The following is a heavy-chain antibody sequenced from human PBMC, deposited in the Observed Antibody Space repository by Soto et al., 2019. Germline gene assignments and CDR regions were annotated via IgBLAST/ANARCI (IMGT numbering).Heavy chain of an antibody. Sequence: SETLSLTCAVYGGSFSGYYWSWIRQPPGKGLEWIGEINHSGSTNYNPSLKSRVTISVDTSENQFSLKLSSVTAADTAVYYCARLEQLAHYYYYGMDVWGQGTTVTVS. CDR2: INHSGST. D-gene: IGHD6-13*01. CDR3: ARLEQLAHYYYYGMDV. V-gene: IGHV4-34*01. CDR1: GGSFSGYY. J-gene: IGHJ6*02.